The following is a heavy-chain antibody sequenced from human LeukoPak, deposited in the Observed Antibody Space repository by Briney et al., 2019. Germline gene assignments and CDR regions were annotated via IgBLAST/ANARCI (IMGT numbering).Heavy chain of an antibody. CDR1: GGPISRYY. J-gene: IGHJ4*02. V-gene: IGHV4-59*08. CDR2: IYYSGST. Sequence: SETLSLTCTVSGGPISRYYWSWIRQPPGKGLEWIGYIYYSGSTNYNPSLKSRVTISVDTSKNQFSLKLSSVTAADTAVYYCARQHYYDSSGYYYVPPPFDYWGQGTLVTVSS. D-gene: IGHD3-22*01. CDR3: ARQHYYDSSGYYYVPPPFDY.